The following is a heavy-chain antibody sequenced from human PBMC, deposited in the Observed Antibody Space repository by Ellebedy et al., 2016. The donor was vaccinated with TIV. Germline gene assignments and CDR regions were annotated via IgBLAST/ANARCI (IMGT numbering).Heavy chain of an antibody. CDR1: GFSLTNIIMG. V-gene: IGHV2-26*01. J-gene: IGHJ4*02. D-gene: IGHD2-21*02. CDR2: IFSTDER. CDR3: ALAVKFCGGDCTYKFDY. Sequence: SGPTLVKPQETLTLTCTVSGFSLTNIIMGVSWIRQPPGKALEWLAHIFSTDERSYASSLNSRLSSSKDTSKGQVVLTMTDMDPVDTATYYCALAVKFCGGDCTYKFDYWGQGALVTVSS.